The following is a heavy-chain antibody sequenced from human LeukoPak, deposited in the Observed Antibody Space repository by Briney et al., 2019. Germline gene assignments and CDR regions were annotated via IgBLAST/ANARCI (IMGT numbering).Heavy chain of an antibody. J-gene: IGHJ4*02. V-gene: IGHV4-34*01. D-gene: IGHD3-16*02. Sequence: SETLSLTCAVYGGSFSGYHWSWIRQPPGKGLEWIGEINHSGSTNYNPSLKSRVTISVDTSKNQFSLKLSSVTAADTAVYYCARGQVVQDYWGQGTLVTVSS. CDR1: GGSFSGYH. CDR2: INHSGST. CDR3: ARGQVVQDY.